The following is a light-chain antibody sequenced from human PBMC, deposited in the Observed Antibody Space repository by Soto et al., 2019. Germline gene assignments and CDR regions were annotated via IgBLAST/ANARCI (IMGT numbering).Light chain of an antibody. CDR2: EIH. CDR1: SSDVGSYDR. V-gene: IGLV2-18*02. Sequence: QSALTQPPSVSGSPGQTVTISCIGSSSDVGSYDRVYWYQPPPGTAPKLMIYEIHYPPSGVPDRFSGSKAGNAAALTISGLEAEEEADYYCSSYAARSALLFGGGTKLTVL. CDR3: SSYAARSALL. J-gene: IGLJ2*01.